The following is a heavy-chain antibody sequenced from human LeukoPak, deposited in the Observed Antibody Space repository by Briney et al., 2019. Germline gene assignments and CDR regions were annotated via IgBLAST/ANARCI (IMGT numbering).Heavy chain of an antibody. J-gene: IGHJ4*02. D-gene: IGHD3-10*01. CDR1: GGTFSSYA. CDR2: ISAYNGNT. Sequence: ASVKVSCKASGGTFSSYAISWVRQAPGQGFEWMGWISAYNGNTNYAQKLQGRVTMTTDTSTSTAYMELRSLRSDDTAVYYCAREGDRITMVRGVIKQGIDYWGQGTLVTVSS. CDR3: AREGDRITMVRGVIKQGIDY. V-gene: IGHV1-18*01.